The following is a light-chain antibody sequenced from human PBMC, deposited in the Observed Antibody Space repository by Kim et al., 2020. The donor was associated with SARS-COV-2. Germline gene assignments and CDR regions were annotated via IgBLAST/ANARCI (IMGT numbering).Light chain of an antibody. CDR3: AAWDDSLKAWV. Sequence: QSVLTQPPSASGTPGQTVTISCSGSTSNIGRKAVNWYQQVPGAAPKFLIFSDSKRPSGVPDRFSGSKSGSSASLAINGLQSDAEATYSCAAWDDSLKAWVFGGGTQLTVL. V-gene: IGLV1-44*01. CDR1: TSNIGRKA. CDR2: SDS. J-gene: IGLJ3*02.